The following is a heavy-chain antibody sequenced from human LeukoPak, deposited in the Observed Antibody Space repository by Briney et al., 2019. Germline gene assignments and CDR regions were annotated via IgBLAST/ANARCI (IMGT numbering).Heavy chain of an antibody. Sequence: PGGSLRLSCAASGFTFSSYWMSWVRQAPGKGLEWVANIKQDGSEKYYVDSVKGRFTISRDNAKNSLYLQMNSLRAEDTAVYYCARDLIVAAVYDAFDMWGQGTMVTVSS. J-gene: IGHJ3*02. D-gene: IGHD6-19*01. CDR3: ARDLIVAAVYDAFDM. CDR1: GFTFSSYW. CDR2: IKQDGSEK. V-gene: IGHV3-7*01.